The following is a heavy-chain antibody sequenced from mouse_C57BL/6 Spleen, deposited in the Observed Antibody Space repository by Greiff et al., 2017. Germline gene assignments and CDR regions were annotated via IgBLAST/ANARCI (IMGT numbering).Heavy chain of an antibody. D-gene: IGHD1-1*01. J-gene: IGHJ2*01. CDR1: GYTFTSYW. CDR2: IDPNSGST. Sequence: VQLQQPGAELVKPGASVKLSCKASGYTFTSYWMHWVKQRPGRGLEWIGRIDPNSGSTKYNEKFKSKATLTVDKPSSTAYMQLSSLTSEDSAVYYCARLYGTTVVAGGDYWGQGTTLTVSS. CDR3: ARLYGTTVVAGGDY. V-gene: IGHV1-72*01.